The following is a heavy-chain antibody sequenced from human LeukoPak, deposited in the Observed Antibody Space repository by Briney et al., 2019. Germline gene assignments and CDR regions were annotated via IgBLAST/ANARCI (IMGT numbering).Heavy chain of an antibody. CDR1: GFTSSVYS. J-gene: IGHJ6*03. CDR3: AREFEVPAAAPDYYYYYYIDV. CDR2: ISSSSGTI. D-gene: IGHD2-2*01. V-gene: IGHV3-48*04. Sequence: GGSLRLSCAASGFTSSVYSMNWVRQAPGKGLEWVSYISSSSGTIYYADSVKGRVTISRDNVENSLHLQMNSLRVEDTAVYYCAREFEVPAAAPDYYYYYYIDVWGKGTTVTVSS.